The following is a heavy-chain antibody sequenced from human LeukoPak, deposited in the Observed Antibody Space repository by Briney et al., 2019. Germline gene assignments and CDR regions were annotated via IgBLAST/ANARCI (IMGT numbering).Heavy chain of an antibody. Sequence: PGGSLRLSCAASGFTFDDYAMHWVRQAPGKGLEWVSGISWNSGSIGYADSVKGRFTISRDNAKNSLYLQMNSPRAEDTALYYCAKLGSYSSGWYSTAPFDYWGQGTLVTVSS. CDR1: GFTFDDYA. CDR2: ISWNSGSI. J-gene: IGHJ4*02. CDR3: AKLGSYSSGWYSTAPFDY. D-gene: IGHD6-19*01. V-gene: IGHV3-9*01.